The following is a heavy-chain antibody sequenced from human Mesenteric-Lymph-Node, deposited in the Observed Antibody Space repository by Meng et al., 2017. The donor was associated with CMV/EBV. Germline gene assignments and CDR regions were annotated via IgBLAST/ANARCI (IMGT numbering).Heavy chain of an antibody. V-gene: IGHV1-69*05. D-gene: IGHD1-1*01. CDR3: AREVGLQNWNDEKWFDP. Sequence: RTCGITGVRQAPGQGLEWMGGSIPIFGTAKYAQKFRGKVTITTDESSNTAYMDLNSLTSDDTAVYYCAREVGLQNWNDEKWFDPWGQGTLVTVSS. J-gene: IGHJ5*02. CDR2: SIPIFGTA. CDR1: RTCG.